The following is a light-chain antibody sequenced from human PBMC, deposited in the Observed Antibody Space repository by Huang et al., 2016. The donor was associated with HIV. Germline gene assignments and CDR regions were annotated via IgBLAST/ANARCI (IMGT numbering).Light chain of an antibody. J-gene: IGKJ5*01. CDR3: QQYYDWPPIT. Sequence: EVVMTQSPATLSLSPGERATLSCRASQSLDTLLAWYQQAPGQAPRPLFSGTSVRATGVPARFSASGSGTEFTLTISGVQSEEFGVYYCQQYYDWPPITFGQGTRLEI. CDR2: GTS. CDR1: QSLDTL. V-gene: IGKV3-15*01.